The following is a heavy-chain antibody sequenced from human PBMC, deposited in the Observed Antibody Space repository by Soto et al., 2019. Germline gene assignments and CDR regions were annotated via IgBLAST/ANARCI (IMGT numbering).Heavy chain of an antibody. J-gene: IGHJ6*02. Sequence: RGESLKISCKGSGYSFTSYWIGWVRQMPGKGLEWMGIIYPGDSDTRYSPSFQGQVTISADKSISTAYLQWSSLKASDTAMYYCARHGGLGGVFTIFGVVTPPDYGMDVWGQGTTVTVSS. V-gene: IGHV5-51*01. CDR2: IYPGDSDT. CDR1: GYSFTSYW. D-gene: IGHD3-3*01. CDR3: ARHGGLGGVFTIFGVVTPPDYGMDV.